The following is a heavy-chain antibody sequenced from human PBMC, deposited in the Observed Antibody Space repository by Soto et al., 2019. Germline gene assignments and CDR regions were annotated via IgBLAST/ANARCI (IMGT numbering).Heavy chain of an antibody. J-gene: IGHJ6*02. CDR2: ISGSGGST. Sequence: TGGSLRLSCAASGFTFSSYAMSWVRQAPGKGLEWVSAISGSGGSTYYADSVKGRFTISRDNSKNTLYLQMNSLRAEDTAVYYCAKGYSSGWYSVYYYYGRDVWGQGTTVTVSS. CDR1: GFTFSSYA. CDR3: AKGYSSGWYSVYYYYGRDV. V-gene: IGHV3-23*01. D-gene: IGHD6-19*01.